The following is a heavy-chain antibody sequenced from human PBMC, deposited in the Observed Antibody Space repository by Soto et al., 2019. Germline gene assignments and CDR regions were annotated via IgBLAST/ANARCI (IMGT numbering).Heavy chain of an antibody. D-gene: IGHD2-15*01. CDR1: GSGFISSV. J-gene: IGHJ6*02. Sequence: ASVKVSCKASGSGFISSVIQWVRQAHGQRLEWIGWIVVASGQTNYAQNFRGRVAITRDTSTATAYIELTGLTSEDTAVYFCSADRPDIGVGWWVWGQGTTVTVSS. CDR2: IVVASGQT. CDR3: SADRPDIGVGWWV. V-gene: IGHV1-58*02.